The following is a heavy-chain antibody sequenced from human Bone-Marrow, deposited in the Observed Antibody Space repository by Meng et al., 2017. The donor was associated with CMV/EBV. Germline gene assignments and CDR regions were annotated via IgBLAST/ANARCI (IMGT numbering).Heavy chain of an antibody. CDR3: ARLYSGWSGWFDP. Sequence: SETLSLTCAVYGGSFSGYYWSWIRQPPGKGLEWIGEINHSGSTNYNPSLKSRVTISVDTSKNQFSLKLSSVTAADTAVYYCARLYSGWSGWFDPWGQGPLVTVSS. D-gene: IGHD6-19*01. CDR1: GGSFSGYY. J-gene: IGHJ5*02. V-gene: IGHV4-34*01. CDR2: INHSGST.